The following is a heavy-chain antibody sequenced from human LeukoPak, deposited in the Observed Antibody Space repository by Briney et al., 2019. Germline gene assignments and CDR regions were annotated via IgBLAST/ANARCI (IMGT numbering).Heavy chain of an antibody. CDR3: ARAYCGGDCYISGSLFHYFDY. D-gene: IGHD2-21*01. J-gene: IGHJ4*02. V-gene: IGHV3-23*01. Sequence: AGGSLRLSCAASGFTFSSYAMSWVRRAPGKGLEWVSAISGSGGSTYYADSVKGRFTISRDNSKNTLYLQMNSLRAEDTAVYYCARAYCGGDCYISGSLFHYFDYWGQGTLVTVSS. CDR1: GFTFSSYA. CDR2: ISGSGGST.